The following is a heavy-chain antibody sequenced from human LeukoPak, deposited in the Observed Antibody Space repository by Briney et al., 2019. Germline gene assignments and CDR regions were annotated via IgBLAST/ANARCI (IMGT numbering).Heavy chain of an antibody. D-gene: IGHD6-13*01. CDR3: ARPGSNTWYSAFDY. V-gene: IGHV4-31*03. J-gene: IGHJ4*02. Sequence: PSETLSLTCTVSGGSISSGGYCWSWIRQHPGKGLEWIGYIYYSGSTYYNPSLKSRVTISVDTSKNQFSLKLSSVTAADTAVYYCARPGSNTWYSAFDYWGQGTLVTVSS. CDR1: GGSISSGGYC. CDR2: IYYSGST.